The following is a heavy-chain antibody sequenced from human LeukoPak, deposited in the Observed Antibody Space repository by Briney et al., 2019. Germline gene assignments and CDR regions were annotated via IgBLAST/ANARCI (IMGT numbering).Heavy chain of an antibody. J-gene: IGHJ6*03. CDR1: GGSISSYY. CDR3: ARLSVIVGSTLEYYYYYMDV. CDR2: IYYSGST. D-gene: IGHD1-26*01. Sequence: SETLSLTCTVSGGSISSYYWSWTRQPPGKGLEWIGYIYYSGSTNYNPSLKGRVTISVDTSKNQFSLKLSSVTAADTAVYYCARLSVIVGSTLEYYYYYMDVWGQGTTVTVSS. V-gene: IGHV4-59*12.